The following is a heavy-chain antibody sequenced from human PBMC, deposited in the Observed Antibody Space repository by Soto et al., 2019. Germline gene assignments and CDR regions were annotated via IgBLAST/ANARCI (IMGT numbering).Heavy chain of an antibody. Sequence: ASVKVSCKASGYTFTSYGISWVRQAPGQGLEWMGWISAYNGNTNYAQKLQGRVTMTTDTSTSTAYMELRSLGSDDTAVYYCARDLRVGEVREVPDYWGQGTLVTVPS. J-gene: IGHJ4*02. CDR1: GYTFTSYG. CDR3: ARDLRVGEVREVPDY. D-gene: IGHD3-16*01. V-gene: IGHV1-18*01. CDR2: ISAYNGNT.